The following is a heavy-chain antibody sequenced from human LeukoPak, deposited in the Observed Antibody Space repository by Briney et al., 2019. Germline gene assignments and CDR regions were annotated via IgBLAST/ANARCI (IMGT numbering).Heavy chain of an antibody. J-gene: IGHJ4*02. CDR2: INTNTGNP. CDR3: ARGPFGDGYNYGGDY. D-gene: IGHD5-24*01. CDR1: GYTFTSYA. Sequence: ASVKVSCKASGYTFTSYAMNWVRQAPGQGREWMGWINTNTGNPTYAQGFTGRFVFSLDTSVSTAYLRISSLKAEDTAVYYCARGPFGDGYNYGGDYWGQGTLVTVSS. V-gene: IGHV7-4-1*02.